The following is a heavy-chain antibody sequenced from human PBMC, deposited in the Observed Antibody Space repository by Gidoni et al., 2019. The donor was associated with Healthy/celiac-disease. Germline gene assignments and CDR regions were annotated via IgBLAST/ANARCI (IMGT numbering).Heavy chain of an antibody. CDR2: IYYSGST. CDR3: ARVALAYCGGDCYSGWFDP. V-gene: IGHV4-59*01. D-gene: IGHD2-21*02. J-gene: IGHJ5*02. CDR1: GGSISSYY. Sequence: QVQLQESGPGLVKPSETLSVTCTVSGGSISSYYWSWIRQPPGKGLEWIGYIYYSGSTNYNPSLKSRVTISVDTSKNQFSLKLSSVTAADTAVYYCARVALAYCGGDCYSGWFDPWGQGTLVTVSS.